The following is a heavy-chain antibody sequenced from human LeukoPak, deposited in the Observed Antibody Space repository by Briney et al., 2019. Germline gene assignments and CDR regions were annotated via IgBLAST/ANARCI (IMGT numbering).Heavy chain of an antibody. J-gene: IGHJ3*02. V-gene: IGHV1-2*02. CDR1: GYTFTDYY. Sequence: ASVTVSFKASGYTFTDYYMHWVRQAPGQGLEWMGWINPNSGGTNYAQKFQGRVTVTRDTSVSTAYMELSRLTSDDTAVYYCARWFVVPAGGEGYAFDIWGQGTMVTVSA. D-gene: IGHD2-2*01. CDR2: INPNSGGT. CDR3: ARWFVVPAGGEGYAFDI.